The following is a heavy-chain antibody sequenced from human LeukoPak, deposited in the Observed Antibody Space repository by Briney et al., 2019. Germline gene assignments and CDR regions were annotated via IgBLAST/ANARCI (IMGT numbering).Heavy chain of an antibody. D-gene: IGHD6-13*01. CDR2: IKPDGSQK. J-gene: IGHJ4*02. CDR1: GFTFLNSW. CDR3: ARDRDSNWYPYHDY. Sequence: PTGGSLRLSCAASGFTFLNSWISWVRQAPGKGLEWMANIKPDGSQKYYVDSVKGRFTISRDNAKNSLYLQVDSLTAEDTAIYYCARDRDSNWYPYHDYWGQGVLVTVSS. V-gene: IGHV3-7*03.